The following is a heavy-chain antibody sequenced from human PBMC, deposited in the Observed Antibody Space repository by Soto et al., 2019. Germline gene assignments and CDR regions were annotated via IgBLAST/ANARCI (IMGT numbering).Heavy chain of an antibody. CDR2: IYWDVDK. CDR1: GFSLSTSGVG. J-gene: IGHJ5*02. D-gene: IGHD3-10*01. V-gene: IGHV2-5*02. CDR3: AHTLLWYGEVVNWFDP. Sequence: QITLKESGPSLVKPTQTLTLTCTFSGFSLSTSGVGVGWIRQPPGKALEWLALIYWDVDKRYSPSLKSRLTINEDTNKNSVVLKITNVDPVDTATYYSAHTLLWYGEVVNWFDPWGQGTLVIVCS.